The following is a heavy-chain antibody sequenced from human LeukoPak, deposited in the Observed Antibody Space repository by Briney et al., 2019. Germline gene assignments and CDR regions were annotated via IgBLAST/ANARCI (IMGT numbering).Heavy chain of an antibody. CDR1: GASINNYY. J-gene: IGHJ3*02. CDR3: ARGRYCSADICSGGDAFDI. D-gene: IGHD2-15*01. CDR2: FYPRGST. V-gene: IGHV4-4*07. Sequence: SETLSFTGAVPGASINNYYWSWFRQPAGKGLEWFGRFYPRGSTNYNPSLKNRVTMSVDTSKNQFSLKLSSVTSADTAVYYCARGRYCSADICSGGDAFDIWGQGTMVSVSS.